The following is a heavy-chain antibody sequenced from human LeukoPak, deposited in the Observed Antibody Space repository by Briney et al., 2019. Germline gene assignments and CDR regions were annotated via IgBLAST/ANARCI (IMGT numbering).Heavy chain of an antibody. J-gene: IGHJ4*02. CDR1: GYTFTSYD. D-gene: IGHD3-3*01. CDR3: ARGATIFGDAGG. V-gene: IGHV1-8*01. Sequence: ASVKVSCKASGYTFTSYDINWVRQATGQGLEWMGWMNPNSGNTGYAQKFQGRVTMTRNTSISTAYIELSSLRSEDTAVYYCARGATIFGDAGGWGQGTLVTVSS. CDR2: MNPNSGNT.